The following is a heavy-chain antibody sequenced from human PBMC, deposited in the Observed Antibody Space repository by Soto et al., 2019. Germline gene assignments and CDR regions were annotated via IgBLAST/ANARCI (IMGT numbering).Heavy chain of an antibody. Sequence: GLLLRLPCAASGFTCSSYWMRWVRQDTGKGLEWVANIRQDGSEKYYVDSVKGRFTISRDNAKNSLYLQMNSLRAEDTAVYYCARYYGDGGGSSCVRYDMAFWLKGSTVPVFS. D-gene: IGHD3-22*01. CDR1: GFTCSSYW. CDR2: IRQDGSEK. CDR3: ARYYGDGGGSSCVRYDMAF. V-gene: IGHV3-7*01. J-gene: IGHJ6*03.